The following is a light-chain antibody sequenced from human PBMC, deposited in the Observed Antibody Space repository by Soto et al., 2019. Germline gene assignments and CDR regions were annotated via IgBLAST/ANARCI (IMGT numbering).Light chain of an antibody. J-gene: IGLJ1*01. CDR2: EAY. CDR3: CSYAGSYTYV. V-gene: IGLV2-23*01. CDR1: STDVGSHKL. Sequence: QSALTQPASVSGSPGQSITISCTGTSTDVGSHKLVSWYQQYPGNAPKLIIFEAYKRPSGVSNRFSGSKSGSTASLTISGLQAEDEADYYCCSYAGSYTYVFGTGTKVTVL.